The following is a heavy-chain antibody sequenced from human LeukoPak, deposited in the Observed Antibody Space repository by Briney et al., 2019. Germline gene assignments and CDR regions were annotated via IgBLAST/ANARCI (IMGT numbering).Heavy chain of an antibody. V-gene: IGHV4-39*01. D-gene: IGHD3-10*01. CDR1: GGSISSSSYY. J-gene: IGHJ5*02. Sequence: SETLSLTCTVSGGSISSSSYYWGWIRQPPGKGLEWIGSIYYSGSTYYNPSLKSRVTISVDTSKNQFSLKLSSVTAADTAVYYCARRIVGERWFDPWGQGTLVTVSS. CDR2: IYYSGST. CDR3: ARRIVGERWFDP.